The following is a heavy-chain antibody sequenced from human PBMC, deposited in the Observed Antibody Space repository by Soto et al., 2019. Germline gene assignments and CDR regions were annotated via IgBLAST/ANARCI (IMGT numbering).Heavy chain of an antibody. CDR3: AKIKDGAGLDY. J-gene: IGHJ4*02. CDR1: GFTFSAYA. V-gene: IGHV3-23*01. CDR2: ISGSGGVT. D-gene: IGHD1-26*01. Sequence: EVQLLESGGGWVQPGGSLRLSCAPSGFTFSAYALSWVRQAPGKGLEWVSSISGSGGVTYYADSVKGRFTMSRDNSKNTLWLQMNSLRAEDTAIYYCAKIKDGAGLDYWGQGTLVTVSS.